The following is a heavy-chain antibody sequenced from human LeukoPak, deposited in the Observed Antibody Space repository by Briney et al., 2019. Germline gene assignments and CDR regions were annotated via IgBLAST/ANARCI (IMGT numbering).Heavy chain of an antibody. D-gene: IGHD2-8*02. J-gene: IGHJ4*02. CDR3: ARAGTGPDY. CDR2: IKLDGSVK. CDR1: GFSFGDYA. V-gene: IGHV3-7*01. Sequence: GGSLRLSCTASGFSFGDYAMSWVRQAPGKGLEWVAIIKLDGSVKYYVDSVKGRFSISRDNAKNSVYLQMNNLRAEDTAVYYCARAGTGPDYWGQGTLVTVSS.